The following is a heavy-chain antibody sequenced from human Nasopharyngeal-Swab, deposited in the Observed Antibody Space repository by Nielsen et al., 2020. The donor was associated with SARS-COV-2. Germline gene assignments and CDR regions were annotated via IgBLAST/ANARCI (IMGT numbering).Heavy chain of an antibody. CDR2: ISWNSGSI. D-gene: IGHD5-18*01. J-gene: IGHJ6*02. CDR3: AKGYGYGGDYYYYYGMDV. CDR1: GFTFDDYA. Sequence: SLKISCAASGFTFDDYAMHWVRQAPGKGLEWVSGISWNSGSIGYADSVKGRFTISRDNAKNSLYLQMNSLRAEDTALYYCAKGYGYGGDYYYYYGMDVWGQGTTVTAP. V-gene: IGHV3-9*01.